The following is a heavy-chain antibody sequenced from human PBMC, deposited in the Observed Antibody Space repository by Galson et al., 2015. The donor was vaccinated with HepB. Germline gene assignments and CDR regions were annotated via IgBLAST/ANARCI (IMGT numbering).Heavy chain of an antibody. V-gene: IGHV3-23*01. J-gene: IGHJ6*02. CDR1: GFTFSSYA. CDR2: IGGSGGST. D-gene: IGHD2-2*01. Sequence: SLRLSCAASGFTFSSYAMSWVRQAPGKGLEWVSAIGGSGGSTYYADSVKGRFTISRDNSKNTLYLQMNSLRAEDTAVYYCAKMAYCSSTSCYGPYYYYGMDVWGQGTTVTVSS. CDR3: AKMAYCSSTSCYGPYYYYGMDV.